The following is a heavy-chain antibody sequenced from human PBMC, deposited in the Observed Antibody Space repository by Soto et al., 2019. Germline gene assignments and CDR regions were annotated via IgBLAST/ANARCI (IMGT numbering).Heavy chain of an antibody. J-gene: IGHJ4*02. CDR3: AKSHDTSAYYLSIYS. CDR2: VTSSAIAT. Sequence: PGGSLRLSCVGSGYRFSEYAMAWIRQAPGKGLEWVTGVTSSAIATYYADSVKGRFTISRNNSLNILYLQMDNLGADDTAVYYCAKSHDTSAYYLSIYSWGQGTQVTVSS. D-gene: IGHD3-22*01. V-gene: IGHV3-23*01. CDR1: GYRFSEYA.